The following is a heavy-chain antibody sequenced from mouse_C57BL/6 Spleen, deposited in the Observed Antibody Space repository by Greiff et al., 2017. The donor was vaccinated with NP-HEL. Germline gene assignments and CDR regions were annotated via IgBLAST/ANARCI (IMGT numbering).Heavy chain of an antibody. J-gene: IGHJ4*01. Sequence: VQLQQSGAELVKPGASVKLSCKASGYTFTSYWMHWVKQRPGQGLEWIGLIHPNSGGTNYNEKLKSKATLTVAKSSSTAYMQLSSLTSEDSAVYYCARWVGRLHEGWAMDYWGQGTSVTVSS. D-gene: IGHD3-3*01. CDR1: GYTFTSYW. CDR3: ARWVGRLHEGWAMDY. V-gene: IGHV1-64*01. CDR2: IHPNSGGT.